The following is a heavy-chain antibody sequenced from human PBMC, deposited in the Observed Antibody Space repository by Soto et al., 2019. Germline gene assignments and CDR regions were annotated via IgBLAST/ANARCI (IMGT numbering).Heavy chain of an antibody. CDR1: GYTFTGYY. CDR3: ASWDIVAQGENYYGMDV. Sequence: GASVKVSCKASGYTFTGYYMHCVRQAPGQGLEWMGWINPNSGGTNYAQKFQGRVTMTRDTSISTAYMELSRLRSDDTAVYYCASWDIVAQGENYYGMDVWGQGTTVTVSS. D-gene: IGHD5-12*01. J-gene: IGHJ6*02. CDR2: INPNSGGT. V-gene: IGHV1-2*02.